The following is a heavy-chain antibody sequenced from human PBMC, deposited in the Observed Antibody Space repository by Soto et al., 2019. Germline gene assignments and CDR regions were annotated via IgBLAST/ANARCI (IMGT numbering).Heavy chain of an antibody. D-gene: IGHD2-15*01. CDR2: IYYSGST. CDR1: GGSIISYY. J-gene: IGHJ5*02. CDR3: ARIYSLPNWFDP. V-gene: IGHV4-59*01. Sequence: SVTLSVTWTVSGGSIISYYWSWIRQPPGKGLEWIGYIYYSGSTNYNPSLKSRVTISVDTSKNQFSLKLSSVTAADTAVYYCARIYSLPNWFDPWGQGTLVTVSS.